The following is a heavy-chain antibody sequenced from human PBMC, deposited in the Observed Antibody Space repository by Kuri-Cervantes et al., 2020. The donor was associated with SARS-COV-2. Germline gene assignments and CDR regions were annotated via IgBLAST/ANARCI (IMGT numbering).Heavy chain of an antibody. CDR2: IIPILGTA. Sequence: SVKVSCKASGGTFSSYAISWVRQAPGQGLEWMGRIIPILGTANYAQKFQGRVTITADKSTSTAYMELSSLRSEDTAVYYRASSIAAAGWDAFDIWGQGTMVTVSS. CDR1: GGTFSSYA. CDR3: ASSIAAAGWDAFDI. J-gene: IGHJ3*02. V-gene: IGHV1-69*04. D-gene: IGHD6-13*01.